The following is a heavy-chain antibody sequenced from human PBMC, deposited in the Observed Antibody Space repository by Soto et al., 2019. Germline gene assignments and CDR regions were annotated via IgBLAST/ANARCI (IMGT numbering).Heavy chain of an antibody. D-gene: IGHD3-3*01. CDR3: ARAGMAGTIFFWFDP. V-gene: IGHV1-18*01. CDR1: GYTFTSYG. Sequence: QVQLVQSGAEVKKPGASVKVSCKASGYTFTSYGISWVRQAPGQGLEWMGWISAYNGNTNYAQKLQGRGTMXXDXSXNTAYMELRSLRSDDTAVYYCARAGMAGTIFFWFDPWGQGTLVTVSS. CDR2: ISAYNGNT. J-gene: IGHJ5*02.